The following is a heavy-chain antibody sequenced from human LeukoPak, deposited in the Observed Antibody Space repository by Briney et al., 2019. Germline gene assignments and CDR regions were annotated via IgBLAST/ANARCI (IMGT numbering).Heavy chain of an antibody. Sequence: KPSETLSLTCTVSGGSISSYYWSWIRQPPGKGREWIGYIYYSGSTNYNPSLKSRVTISVDTSKNQFSLKLSSVTAADTAVYYCARHVLVGATDYYFDYWGQGTLVTVSS. J-gene: IGHJ4*02. D-gene: IGHD1-26*01. CDR1: GGSISSYY. CDR3: ARHVLVGATDYYFDY. V-gene: IGHV4-59*08. CDR2: IYYSGST.